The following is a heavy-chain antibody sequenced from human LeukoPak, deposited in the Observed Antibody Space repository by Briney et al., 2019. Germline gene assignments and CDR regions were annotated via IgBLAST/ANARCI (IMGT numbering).Heavy chain of an antibody. CDR3: ARHDYEGYYFDY. V-gene: IGHV4-30-4*01. CDR1: GGSISSGDYY. J-gene: IGHJ4*02. CDR2: TYYSGST. Sequence: SGTLSLTCTVSGGSISSGDYYWSWIRQPPGKGLEWIGYTYYSGSTYYNPSLKSRATISVDTSKNQFSLKLTSVTAADTAVYYCARHDYEGYYFDYWGQGTLVTVSS. D-gene: IGHD4-17*01.